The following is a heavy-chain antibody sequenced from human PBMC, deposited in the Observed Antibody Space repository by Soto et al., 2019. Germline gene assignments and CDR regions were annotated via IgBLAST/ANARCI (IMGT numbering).Heavy chain of an antibody. CDR3: AKDGGKDVYFGNWFDP. D-gene: IGHD1-26*01. V-gene: IGHV1-69*15. Sequence: QVQLVQSGAEVKKPGSSVKVSCKASGGTFSNYAITWVRQAPGQGLEWLGRIIPIFGSANYAQKFQGRVTITADAYTATAYMELSSLRSDGTAVYYCAKDGGKDVYFGNWFDPWGQGTLVTVSS. CDR1: GGTFSNYA. CDR2: IIPIFGSA. J-gene: IGHJ5*02.